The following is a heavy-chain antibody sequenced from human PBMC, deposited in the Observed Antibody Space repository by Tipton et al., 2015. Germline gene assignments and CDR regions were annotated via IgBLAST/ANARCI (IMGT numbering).Heavy chain of an antibody. D-gene: IGHD6-19*01. CDR2: ISVDDGET. CDR1: GFTFANFA. Sequence: SLRLSCAASGFTFANFAMNWVRQAPGKGLEWVSVISVDDGETYYAESVKGRFTISRDDSKNTLYLQMNSLRAEDTAVYYCAKEVAVAGGYWGQGTLVTVSS. J-gene: IGHJ4*02. CDR3: AKEVAVAGGY. V-gene: IGHV3-23*01.